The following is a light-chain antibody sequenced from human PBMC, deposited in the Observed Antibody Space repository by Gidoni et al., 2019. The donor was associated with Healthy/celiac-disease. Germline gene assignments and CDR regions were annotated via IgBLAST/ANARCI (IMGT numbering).Light chain of an antibody. Sequence: EIVMTQSPATLSVSPRERATLSCRASQSVSSNLAWYQQKPGQAPRLHIYGASTRATGIPARFSGSGSGTEFTLTISSLQSEDFAVYYCQQYNNPGTFGQGTKVEIK. CDR3: QQYNNPGT. CDR2: GAS. J-gene: IGKJ1*01. V-gene: IGKV3-15*01. CDR1: QSVSSN.